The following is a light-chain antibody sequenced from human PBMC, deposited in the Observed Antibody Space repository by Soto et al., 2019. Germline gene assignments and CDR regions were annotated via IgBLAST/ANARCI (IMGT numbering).Light chain of an antibody. Sequence: QSVLTQPASVSGSPGQSITISCTGTSSDVGGYNFVSWYQQYPGKAPKLIIYDVTDRPSGVSIRFSGSKSDNTASLTISGLQAEDEADYYCSSYSISSTRYVFGTGTKLTVL. V-gene: IGLV2-14*01. CDR1: SSDVGGYNF. CDR2: DVT. J-gene: IGLJ1*01. CDR3: SSYSISSTRYV.